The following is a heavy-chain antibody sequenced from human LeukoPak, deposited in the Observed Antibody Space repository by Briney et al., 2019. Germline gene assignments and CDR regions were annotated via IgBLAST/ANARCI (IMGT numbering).Heavy chain of an antibody. CDR2: IRSKAYGGTT. V-gene: IGHV3-49*04. Sequence: QSGGSLRLSCTASGFTFGDYAMSWVRQAPGKGLEWVGFIRSKAYGGTTEYAASVKGRFTISRDDSKSIAYLQMNSLKTEDTAVYYCTRAVYSSSWPTTGYWGQGTLVTVSS. D-gene: IGHD6-13*01. CDR1: GFTFGDYA. CDR3: TRAVYSSSWPTTGY. J-gene: IGHJ4*02.